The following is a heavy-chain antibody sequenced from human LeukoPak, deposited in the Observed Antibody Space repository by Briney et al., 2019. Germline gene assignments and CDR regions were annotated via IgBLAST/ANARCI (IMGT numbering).Heavy chain of an antibody. CDR1: GFTFSSYG. Sequence: GGSLRLSCAASGFTFSSYGMYWVRQAPGKGLEWVAVISYDGSNKYYADSVKGRFTISRDNSKNTLYLQMNSLRAEDTAVYYCAKDLYLTGYSFDYWGQGTLVTVSS. CDR3: AKDLYLTGYSFDY. D-gene: IGHD3-9*01. J-gene: IGHJ4*02. V-gene: IGHV3-30*18. CDR2: ISYDGSNK.